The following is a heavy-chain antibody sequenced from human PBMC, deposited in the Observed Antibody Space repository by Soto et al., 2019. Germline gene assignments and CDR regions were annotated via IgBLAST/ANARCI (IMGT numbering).Heavy chain of an antibody. Sequence: SQTLSLTCAICGDSVSNNGATWNWIRQSPSRGLEWLGRAYYRSRWRYDYATSVRGRITINPDTSKNQFSLQLNSVTPEDTAVYYCARDPPDFNSGFDYWVQGTPVTVSS. CDR2: AYYRSRWRY. J-gene: IGHJ4*02. V-gene: IGHV6-1*01. CDR1: GDSVSNNGAT. CDR3: ARDPPDFNSGFDY. D-gene: IGHD2-15*01.